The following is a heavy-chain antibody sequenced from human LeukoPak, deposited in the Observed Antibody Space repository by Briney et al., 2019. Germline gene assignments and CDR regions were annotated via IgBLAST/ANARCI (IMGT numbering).Heavy chain of an antibody. CDR2: INSDGSST. Sequence: GGSLRLSCAASGFTFSSYWMHWVRQAPGKGLVWVSRINSDGSSTSYADSVKGRFTISRDNSKNTLYLQMNSLRAEDTAVYYCAKEETDEQWLVLGLDYWGQGTLVTVSS. J-gene: IGHJ4*02. CDR3: AKEETDEQWLVLGLDY. D-gene: IGHD6-19*01. CDR1: GFTFSSYW. V-gene: IGHV3-74*01.